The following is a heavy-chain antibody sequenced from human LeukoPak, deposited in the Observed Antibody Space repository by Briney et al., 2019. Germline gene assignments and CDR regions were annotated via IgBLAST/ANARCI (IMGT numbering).Heavy chain of an antibody. Sequence: PGGSLRLSCVASGFALSTDAMHWVRQAPGKGLEWVSGISPSGGRTYYAGSVKGRFTISRDNSKNTLYLQMNSLRADDTAVYFCAKASTVLKPIDYWGQGSLVAVSS. V-gene: IGHV3-23*01. J-gene: IGHJ4*02. CDR1: GFALSTDA. CDR2: ISPSGGRT. CDR3: AKASTVLKPIDY. D-gene: IGHD1-14*01.